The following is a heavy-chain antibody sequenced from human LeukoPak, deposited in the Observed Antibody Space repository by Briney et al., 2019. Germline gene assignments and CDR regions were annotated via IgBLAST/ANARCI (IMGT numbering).Heavy chain of an antibody. J-gene: IGHJ4*02. CDR3: AKDLLPYYYDSSGGDY. CDR1: GFTFSSYA. D-gene: IGHD3-22*01. V-gene: IGHV3-23*01. Sequence: GGSLRLSCAASGFTFSSYAMSWVRQAPGKGLEWVSAISGSGGSTYYADSVKGRFTISRDNSKNTLYLQMNSLRAEDTAVYYCAKDLLPYYYDSSGGDYWGQGTLVTVSS. CDR2: ISGSGGST.